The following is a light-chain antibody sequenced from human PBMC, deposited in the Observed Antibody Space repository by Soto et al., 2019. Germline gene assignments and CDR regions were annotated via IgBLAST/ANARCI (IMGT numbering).Light chain of an antibody. V-gene: IGLV7-46*01. J-gene: IGLJ2*01. Sequence: QAVATQEPSLTVSPGGTVTLTCGSSTGAVTSGHYPYWFQQKPGQAPRTLIYDTSNKHSWTPARFSGSLLGGKAALTLSGAQPEDEAEYYCLLSYSGARLVVFGGGTKLTVL. CDR2: DTS. CDR1: TGAVTSGHY. CDR3: LLSYSGARLVV.